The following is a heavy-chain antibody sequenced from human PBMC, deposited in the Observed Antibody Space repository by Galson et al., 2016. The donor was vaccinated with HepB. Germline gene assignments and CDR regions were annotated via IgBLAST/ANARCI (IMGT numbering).Heavy chain of an antibody. CDR2: ISSSSSYI. D-gene: IGHD1-26*01. CDR3: ARGDIVGAIFDY. V-gene: IGHV3-21*01. CDR1: GFTFSSYS. Sequence: SLRLSCAASGFTFSSYSMNCVRQAPGKGLEWVSSISSSSSYIYYADSVTGRFPISRDNAKNSLYLQMNSLRAEDTAVYYCARGDIVGAIFDYWGQGTLVTVSS. J-gene: IGHJ4*02.